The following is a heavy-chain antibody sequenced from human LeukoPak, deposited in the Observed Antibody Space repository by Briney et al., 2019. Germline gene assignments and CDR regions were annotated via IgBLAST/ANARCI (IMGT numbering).Heavy chain of an antibody. CDR2: ISGSGGST. D-gene: IGHD3-22*01. V-gene: IGHV3-23*01. Sequence: GGSLRLSCAASGFTFSSYAMSWVRQAPGKGLEWVSAISGSGGSTYYADSVKGRFTISRDNSKNTLYLQMNSLRAEDTAVYYCANRRVYYYASSGYYEDYYFDYWGQGTLVTVSS. CDR3: ANRRVYYYASSGYYEDYYFDY. CDR1: GFTFSSYA. J-gene: IGHJ4*02.